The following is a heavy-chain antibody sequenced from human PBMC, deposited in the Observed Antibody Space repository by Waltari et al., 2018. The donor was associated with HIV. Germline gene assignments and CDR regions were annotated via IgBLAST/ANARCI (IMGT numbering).Heavy chain of an antibody. CDR3: GSARWAHCGGDCFPLFDY. CDR2: VSYTVRT. J-gene: IGHJ4*01. V-gene: IGHV4-31*03. Sequence: QVQLQESGPGLLKPSQALFLTCTVSGVSIRSGGSYWTWIRHHPGKGPEWVVDVSYTVRTYYNPSLKSRVTCSIDTFNKLFSRILTSLSAAATAFYYCGSARWAHCGGDCFPLFDYWGQGSLVTVSS. CDR1: GVSIRSGGSY. D-gene: IGHD2-21*02.